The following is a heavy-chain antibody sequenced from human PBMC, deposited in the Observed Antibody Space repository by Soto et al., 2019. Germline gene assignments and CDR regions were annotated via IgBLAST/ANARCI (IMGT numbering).Heavy chain of an antibody. Sequence: QVQLQESGQGLVQPSQNLSLACTVSGGSITTVGNYWRWIRQFPGKVLEWIGHISYSGSTNSNPYRRSRLSMSVDKSKNKFSLELSSVTAADTAVYYGARLLGSGNYLGIFDAFDIWGQGTVVTVSS. CDR3: ARLLGSGNYLGIFDAFDI. V-gene: IGHV4-31*03. J-gene: IGHJ3*02. CDR1: GGSITTVGNY. D-gene: IGHD1-26*01. CDR2: ISYSGST.